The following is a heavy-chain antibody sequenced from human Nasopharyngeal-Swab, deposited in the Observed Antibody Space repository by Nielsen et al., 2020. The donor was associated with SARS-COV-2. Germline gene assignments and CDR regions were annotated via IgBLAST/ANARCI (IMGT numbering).Heavy chain of an antibody. D-gene: IGHD3-10*02. CDR1: GGSINSGSNY. V-gene: IGHV4-61*02. CDR3: ATHSGPYVRMDV. Sequence: SETLSLTCTVSGGSINSGSNYWTWIRQPAGKGLEWIVRIYTSGTTNYNPALQGRVTISLDTSKNQFSLKLNSVTAADTAVYYCATHSGPYVRMDVWGKGTTVTVSS. CDR2: IYTSGTT. J-gene: IGHJ6*04.